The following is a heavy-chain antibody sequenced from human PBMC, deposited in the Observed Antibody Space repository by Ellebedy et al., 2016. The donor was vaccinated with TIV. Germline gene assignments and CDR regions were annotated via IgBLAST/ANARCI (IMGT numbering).Heavy chain of an antibody. CDR1: GYTFTSYY. Sequence: ASVKVSXXASGYTFTSYYMHWVRQAPGQGLEWMGIINPSGGSTSYAQKFQGRVTMTRDTSTSTVYMELSRLRSDDTAVYYCARVEGGEAARPFDYWGQGTLVTVSS. J-gene: IGHJ4*02. CDR2: INPSGGST. CDR3: ARVEGGEAARPFDY. V-gene: IGHV1-46*01. D-gene: IGHD6-6*01.